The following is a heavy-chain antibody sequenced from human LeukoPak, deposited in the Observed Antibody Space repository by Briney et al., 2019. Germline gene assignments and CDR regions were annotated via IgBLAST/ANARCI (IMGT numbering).Heavy chain of an antibody. Sequence: GGSLRLSCAASGFTFSSYSMNWVRQAPGEGLEWVSSISSSSSYIYYADSVKGRFTISRDNAKSSLYLQMNSLRAEDTAVYYCARDYLRPGGSGSRREAFDYWGQGTLVTVSS. V-gene: IGHV3-21*01. CDR1: GFTFSSYS. CDR3: ARDYLRPGGSGSRREAFDY. CDR2: ISSSSSYI. J-gene: IGHJ4*02. D-gene: IGHD3-10*01.